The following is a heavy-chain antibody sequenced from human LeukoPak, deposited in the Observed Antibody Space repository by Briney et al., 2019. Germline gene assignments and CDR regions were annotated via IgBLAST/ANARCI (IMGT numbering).Heavy chain of an antibody. Sequence: PSETLSLTCAVYGGSFSGYYWSWIRQPPGKGLEWIGEINHSGSTNYNPSLKSRVTISVDTSKNQFSLKLSSVTAADTAVYYCARRITIFGRGGYYMDVWGKGTTVTVSS. J-gene: IGHJ6*03. CDR2: INHSGST. V-gene: IGHV4-34*01. CDR1: GGSFSGYY. CDR3: ARRITIFGRGGYYMDV. D-gene: IGHD3-3*01.